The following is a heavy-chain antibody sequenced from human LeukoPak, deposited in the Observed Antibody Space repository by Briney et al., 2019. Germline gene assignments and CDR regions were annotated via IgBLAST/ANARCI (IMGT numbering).Heavy chain of an antibody. CDR3: ARDLGSSNGY. CDR2: INTSGGRT. D-gene: IGHD6-6*01. CDR1: GYTFTSYY. J-gene: IGHJ4*02. V-gene: IGHV1-46*01. Sequence: SSVKVSCKASGYTFTSYYMHWVRQAPGQGRDWMVLINTSGGRTSYAQKFQGRVNMTRDMSTSTVYMELSRLRSEDTAVYYCARDLGSSNGYWGQGTLVTVSS.